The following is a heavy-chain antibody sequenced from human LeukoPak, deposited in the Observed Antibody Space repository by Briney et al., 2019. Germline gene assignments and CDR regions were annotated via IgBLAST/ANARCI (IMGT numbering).Heavy chain of an antibody. CDR1: GYTLTELS. CDR2: FDPEDGET. D-gene: IGHD6-13*01. J-gene: IGHJ3*02. Sequence: ASVKVSCKVSGYTLTELSMHWVRQAPGKGLEWMGGFDPEDGETNYAQKFQGRVTITRNTSISTAYMELSSLRAEDTAVYYCAKFSHQVPGYSSSWTDAFDIWGQGTMVTVSS. V-gene: IGHV1-24*01. CDR3: AKFSHQVPGYSSSWTDAFDI.